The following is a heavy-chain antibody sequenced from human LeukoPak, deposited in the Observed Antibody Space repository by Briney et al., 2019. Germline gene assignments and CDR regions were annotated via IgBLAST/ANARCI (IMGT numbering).Heavy chain of an antibody. J-gene: IGHJ6*02. Sequence: GGSLRLSCAASGFTFSSYSMNWVRQAPGKGLEWVSYISSSGSTIYYADSVKGRFTISRDNAKNSLYLQMNSLRAEDTAVYYCARDCGFLECPYYYGMDVWGQGTTVTVSS. CDR1: GFTFSSYS. CDR2: ISSSGSTI. D-gene: IGHD3-3*01. V-gene: IGHV3-48*04. CDR3: ARDCGFLECPYYYGMDV.